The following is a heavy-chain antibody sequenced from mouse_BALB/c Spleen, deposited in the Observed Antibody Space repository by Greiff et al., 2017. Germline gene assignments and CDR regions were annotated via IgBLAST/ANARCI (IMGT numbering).Heavy chain of an antibody. CDR1: GFNIKDTY. V-gene: IGHV14-3*02. Sequence: EVQLQQSGAELVKPGASVKLSCTASGFNIKDTYMHWVKQRPEQGLEWIGRIDPANGNTKYDPKFQGKATITADTSSNTAYLQLSSLTSEDTAVYYCAREITGYSYAMDYWGQGTSVTVSS. CDR2: IDPANGNT. J-gene: IGHJ4*01. CDR3: AREITGYSYAMDY. D-gene: IGHD3-1*01.